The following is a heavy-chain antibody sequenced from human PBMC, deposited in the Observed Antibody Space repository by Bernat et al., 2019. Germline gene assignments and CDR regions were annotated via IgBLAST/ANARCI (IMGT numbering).Heavy chain of an antibody. CDR2: INTGNGHT. D-gene: IGHD1-7*01. CDR3: AREEGVIGKWNYPCFAY. V-gene: IGHV1-3*04. CDR1: KYTFTSYT. J-gene: IGHJ4*02. Sequence: QVQLVQSGAEVKKPGASVQVSCKASKYTFTSYTIHWVRQVPGQRLEWMGWINTGNGHTQYSQKFQGRVTITRDTSASTAYMELNSMTSEDTAVYYCAREEGVIGKWNYPCFAYWGQGALVIVSS.